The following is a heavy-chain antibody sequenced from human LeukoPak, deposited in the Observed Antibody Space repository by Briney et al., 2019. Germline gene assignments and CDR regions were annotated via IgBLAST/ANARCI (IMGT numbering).Heavy chain of an antibody. CDR1: GGTFSSYA. Sequence: SVKVSCKASGGTFSSYAISWVRQAPGQGLEWMGRIIPILGIANYAQKFQGRVTITADKSTSTAYMELSSLRSEDTAVYYCARDLATYYYDSSGYYYYYWGQGTLVTVSS. D-gene: IGHD3-22*01. J-gene: IGHJ4*02. V-gene: IGHV1-69*04. CDR2: IIPILGIA. CDR3: ARDLATYYYDSSGYYYYY.